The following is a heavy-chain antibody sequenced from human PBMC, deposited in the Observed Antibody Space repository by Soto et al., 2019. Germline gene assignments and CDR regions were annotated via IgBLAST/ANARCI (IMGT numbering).Heavy chain of an antibody. V-gene: IGHV3-72*01. CDR2: SRNRGNNYVT. Sequence: PXGSLIVSCECSGITLSDHYMDLVLQAPGKGLEWVGRSRNRGNNYVTEYAASVKGRFTISRDDSKNSVHLQMNSLKTEDTARYNCVTYVGYISGLWGQGTLVTVSS. D-gene: IGHD5-18*01. CDR3: VTYVGYISGL. CDR1: GITLSDHY. J-gene: IGHJ4*02.